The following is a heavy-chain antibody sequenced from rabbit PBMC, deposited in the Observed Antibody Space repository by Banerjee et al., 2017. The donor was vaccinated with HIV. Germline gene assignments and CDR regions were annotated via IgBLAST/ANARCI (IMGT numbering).Heavy chain of an antibody. V-gene: IGHV1S40*01. J-gene: IGHJ2*01. Sequence: QSLEESGGDLVKPGASLTLTCKASGFDFSSNAMCWVRQAPGKGLEWIACIYAGSSGSTYYASWAKGRFTISKTSSTTVTLQMTSLTAADTATYFCARWVYSGGWGPGTLVTVS. D-gene: IGHD4-1*01. CDR1: GFDFSSNA. CDR2: IYAGSSGST. CDR3: ARWVYSGG.